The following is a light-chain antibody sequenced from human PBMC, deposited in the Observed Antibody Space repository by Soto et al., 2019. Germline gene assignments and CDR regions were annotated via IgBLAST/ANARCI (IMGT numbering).Light chain of an antibody. Sequence: QSVLTQPPSVSGAPGQRVTISCTGTSSNIGSGYDVHWYQHLPGTAPKLLIYANTIRPSGVPDRFSVSKSGPSASLAITGLQPEDEADYYCQSYDRSLRGYVFGTGTKVTVL. CDR3: QSYDRSLRGYV. J-gene: IGLJ1*01. CDR1: SSNIGSGYD. V-gene: IGLV1-40*01. CDR2: ANT.